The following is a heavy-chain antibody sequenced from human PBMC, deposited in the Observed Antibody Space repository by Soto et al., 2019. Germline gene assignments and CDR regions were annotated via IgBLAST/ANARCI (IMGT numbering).Heavy chain of an antibody. J-gene: IGHJ4*02. CDR1: GFTFSSYA. V-gene: IGHV3-23*01. CDR3: AKDRITIFGVVITNFDY. D-gene: IGHD3-3*01. CDR2: ISGSGGST. Sequence: EVQLLESGGGLVQPGGSLRLSCAASGFTFSSYAMSWVRQAPGKGLEWVSAISGSGGSTYYADSVKGRFTISRDNSKNTLYLQMNSLRAEDTAVYYCAKDRITIFGVVITNFDYWGQGTLVTVSS.